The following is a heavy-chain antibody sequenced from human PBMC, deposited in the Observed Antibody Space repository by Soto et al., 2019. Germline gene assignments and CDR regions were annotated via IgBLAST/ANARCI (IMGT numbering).Heavy chain of an antibody. J-gene: IGHJ6*02. CDR2: SRNKANSYTT. Sequence: PGGSLRLSCAASGFTFSDHQMDWVRQAPGKGLEWVGRSRNKANSYTTENAASVKGRFTISRDDSKNSLYLQMSSLKTEDTAVYYCARDQWGVTNYYYAMDVWGQGTTVTVSS. D-gene: IGHD1-26*01. V-gene: IGHV3-72*01. CDR3: ARDQWGVTNYYYAMDV. CDR1: GFTFSDHQ.